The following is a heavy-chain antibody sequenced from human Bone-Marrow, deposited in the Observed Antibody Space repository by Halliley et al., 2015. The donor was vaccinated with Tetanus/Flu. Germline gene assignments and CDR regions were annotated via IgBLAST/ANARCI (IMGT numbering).Heavy chain of an antibody. CDR1: GFIFSSYS. CDR2: IWSTSTYI. J-gene: IGHJ6*02. Sequence: SLRLSCAASGFIFSSYSMNWVRQAPGKGLEWVSSIWSTSTYIYYADSVKGRFTISRDNANNSLYLQMNSLRAEDTAVYYCVRDLKFAMDVWGQGTTVTVSS. D-gene: IGHD3-10*01. CDR3: VRDLKFAMDV. V-gene: IGHV3-21*01.